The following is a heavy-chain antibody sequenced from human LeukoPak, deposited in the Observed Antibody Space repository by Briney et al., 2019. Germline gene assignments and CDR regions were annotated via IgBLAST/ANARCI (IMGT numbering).Heavy chain of an antibody. J-gene: IGHJ4*02. V-gene: IGHV3-53*01. CDR2: IYSGGST. Sequence: GGSLRLSCAASGFTVSSNYMSWVRQAPGKGLEWVSVIYSGGSTYYADSVKGRFTISRDNSKNTLYLQMNSLRAEDTAVYYCXXRAGAYSHPYDYWGQGTLVTVSS. CDR1: GFTVSSNY. CDR3: XXRAGAYSHPYDY. D-gene: IGHD4/OR15-4a*01.